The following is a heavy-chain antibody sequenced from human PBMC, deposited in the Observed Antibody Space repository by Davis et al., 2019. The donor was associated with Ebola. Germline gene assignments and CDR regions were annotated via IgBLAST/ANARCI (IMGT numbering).Heavy chain of an antibody. CDR1: GFTFSTYW. Sequence: GGSLRLSCAASGFTFSTYWMAWFRQAPGKGLEWVANLNQGGSDKYYVGSVKGRFTISKDNAKNSLYLQMNSLRAEDTAVYYCVRDGYSDYWGQGSLVIVSS. CDR3: VRDGYSDY. D-gene: IGHD5-12*01. J-gene: IGHJ4*02. CDR2: LNQGGSDK. V-gene: IGHV3-7*01.